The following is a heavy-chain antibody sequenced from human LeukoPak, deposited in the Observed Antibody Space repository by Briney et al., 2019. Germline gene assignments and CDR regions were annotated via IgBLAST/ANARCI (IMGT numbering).Heavy chain of an antibody. Sequence: PSETLSLTCTVSGGSISSGGYYWSWIRQHPGKGLEWIGYIYYSGSTYYNPSLKSRVTISVDTSKNQFSLKLSSVTAADTAVYYCARGYYDSSGYYYWYFDLWGRGTLVTVSS. J-gene: IGHJ2*01. CDR1: GGSISSGGYY. CDR2: IYYSGST. CDR3: ARGYYDSSGYYYWYFDL. V-gene: IGHV4-31*03. D-gene: IGHD3-22*01.